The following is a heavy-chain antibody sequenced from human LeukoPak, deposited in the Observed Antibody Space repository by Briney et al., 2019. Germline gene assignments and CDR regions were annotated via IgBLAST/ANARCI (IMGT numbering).Heavy chain of an antibody. V-gene: IGHV3-9*03. J-gene: IGHJ4*02. D-gene: IGHD2-2*01. CDR2: ISWNSGSI. Sequence: GRSLRLSCAASGFTFDDYAMHWVRQAPGKGLEWVSGISWNSGSIGYADSVKGRFTISGDNAKNSLYLQMNSLRAEDMALYYCAKTSTPYCSSTSCYYFDYWGQGTLVTVSS. CDR1: GFTFDDYA. CDR3: AKTSTPYCSSTSCYYFDY.